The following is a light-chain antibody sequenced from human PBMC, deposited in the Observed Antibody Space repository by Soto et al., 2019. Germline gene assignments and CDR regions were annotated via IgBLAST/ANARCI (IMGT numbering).Light chain of an antibody. CDR3: QQANSFSWT. V-gene: IGKV1-12*01. CDR2: AAS. Sequence: DIQMIQSPSYVSASVGDRVTITCRASQVIGSWLAWYQQKPGKAPKLLIYAASSLHSGVPSSFSGSGSGTDFTLIISSLQPEDSATYYCQQANSFSWTFGQGTKVEIK. CDR1: QVIGSW. J-gene: IGKJ1*01.